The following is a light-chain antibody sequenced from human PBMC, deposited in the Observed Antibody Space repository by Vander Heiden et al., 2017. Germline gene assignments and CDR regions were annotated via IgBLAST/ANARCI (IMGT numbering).Light chain of an antibody. CDR1: QSISSW. J-gene: IGKJ1*01. CDR3: QQYRT. Sequence: DIQMTQSPSTLSASVGDRVTITCRASQSISSWLAWYQQKPGKAPKLLIYKASSLKSWVPSRFSGSGSGTEFTLTISSLQPDDFATYYCQQYRTFGQGTKVEIK. V-gene: IGKV1-5*03. CDR2: KAS.